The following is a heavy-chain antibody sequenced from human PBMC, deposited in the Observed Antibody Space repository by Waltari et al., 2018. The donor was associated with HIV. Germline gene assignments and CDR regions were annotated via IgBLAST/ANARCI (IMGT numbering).Heavy chain of an antibody. J-gene: IGHJ4*02. CDR3: TRERGYSGYDSRDY. V-gene: IGHV3-49*04. D-gene: IGHD5-12*01. CDR1: GFTFGDYA. CDR2: IRSKAYGGTT. Sequence: EVQLVESGGGLVQPGRSLRLSCTTSGFTFGDYAMSWVRQAPGKGLKWVGFIRSKAYGGTTEYAASVKGRFTISRDDSKSIAYLQMNSLKPEDTAVYYCTRERGYSGYDSRDYWGQGTLVTVSS.